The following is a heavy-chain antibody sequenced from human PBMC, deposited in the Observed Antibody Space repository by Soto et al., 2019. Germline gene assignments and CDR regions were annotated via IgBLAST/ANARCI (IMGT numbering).Heavy chain of an antibody. Sequence: QLQLQESGPGLVKPSETLSLTCTISGGSISSSSYYWGWIRQPQGKGLEWIGSIYYSGSTYYNPSLKSRVTISVDTSKNQFSLKLSSVTAADTAVYYCARHLRTDYVHWYFDLWGRGTLVTVSS. V-gene: IGHV4-39*01. D-gene: IGHD4-17*01. CDR2: IYYSGST. CDR1: GGSISSSSYY. CDR3: ARHLRTDYVHWYFDL. J-gene: IGHJ2*01.